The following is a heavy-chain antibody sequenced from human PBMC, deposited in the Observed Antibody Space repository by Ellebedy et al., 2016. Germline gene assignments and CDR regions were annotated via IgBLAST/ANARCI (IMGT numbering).Heavy chain of an antibody. CDR3: AKDLSISMIIVLITGFDF. D-gene: IGHD3-22*01. J-gene: IGHJ4*02. CDR1: GFNFSGYA. V-gene: IGHV3-23*01. Sequence: GGSLRLSCAVSGFNFSGYAMSWVRQAPGKGLEWVSAISGRGGSTFYADSVKGRFTISRDNSKNTLYLQMSSLRAEDTAVYYCAKDLSISMIIVLITGFDFWGQGTLVTVSS. CDR2: ISGRGGST.